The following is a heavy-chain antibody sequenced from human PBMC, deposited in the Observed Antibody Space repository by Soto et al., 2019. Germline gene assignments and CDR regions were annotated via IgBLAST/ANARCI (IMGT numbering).Heavy chain of an antibody. Sequence: QLQLQESGSGLVKPSQTLSLTCAVSGGSISSGGYSWSWIRQPPGKGLEWIGYIYHSWSTYYNPSLKSRVTITVDRSKNQFSLKLSSVTAADTAVYYCAREAGHDSPVDPWGQGTLVTVSS. V-gene: IGHV4-30-2*01. CDR2: IYHSWST. D-gene: IGHD3-3*01. J-gene: IGHJ5*02. CDR3: AREAGHDSPVDP. CDR1: GGSISSGGYS.